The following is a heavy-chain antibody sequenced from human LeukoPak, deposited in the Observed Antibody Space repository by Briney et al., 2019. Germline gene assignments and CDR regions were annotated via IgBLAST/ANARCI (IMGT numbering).Heavy chain of an antibody. CDR3: ARESSSDTAMVSWVY. D-gene: IGHD5-18*01. CDR1: GYTFTSYG. Sequence: ASVKVSCKASGYTFTSYGISWVRQAPGQGLEWMGWINPNSGGTNYAQKFQGRVTMTRDTSISTAYMELSRLRSDDTAVYYCARESSSDTAMVSWVYWGQGTLVTVSS. CDR2: INPNSGGT. V-gene: IGHV1-2*02. J-gene: IGHJ4*02.